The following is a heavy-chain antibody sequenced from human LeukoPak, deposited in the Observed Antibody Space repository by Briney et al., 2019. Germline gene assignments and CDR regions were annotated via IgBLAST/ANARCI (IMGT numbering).Heavy chain of an antibody. CDR1: GFTFSSYG. D-gene: IGHD6-6*01. J-gene: IGHJ4*02. V-gene: IGHV3-30*18. CDR3: AKDSSSFAPYYFDY. CDR2: ISYDGSSK. Sequence: PGGSLRLSCAASGFTFSSYGMHWVRQAPGKGLEWVAVISYDGSSKYYADSVKGRFTISRDNSKNTLYLRMNSLRAEDTAVYYCAKDSSSFAPYYFDYWGQGTLVTVSS.